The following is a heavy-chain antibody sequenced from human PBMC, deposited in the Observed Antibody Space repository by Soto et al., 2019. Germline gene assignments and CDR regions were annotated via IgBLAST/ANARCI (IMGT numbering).Heavy chain of an antibody. CDR1: GGSFSGYY. J-gene: IGHJ5*02. CDR2: INHSGST. V-gene: IGHV4-34*01. CDR3: ARRRHIVVVTAILWFDH. Sequence: TLSLTCAVYGGSFSGYYWSWIRQPPGKGLEWIGEINHSGSTNYNPSLKSRVTISVDTSKNQFSLKLSSVTAADTAVYYCARRRHIVVVTAILWFDHWGLGTLVTVSS. D-gene: IGHD2-21*02.